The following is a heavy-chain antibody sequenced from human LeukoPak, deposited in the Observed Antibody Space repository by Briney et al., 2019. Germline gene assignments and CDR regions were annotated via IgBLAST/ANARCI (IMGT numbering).Heavy chain of an antibody. D-gene: IGHD3-3*01. V-gene: IGHV1-46*01. CDR1: GYTFTSYG. CDR3: SRGRRWYYDFWSGYYTPYDAFDI. J-gene: IGHJ3*02. Sequence: VGSVEVSCKASGYTFTSYGISWVRQAPGQGLKWMAIINPSGGTTRYAQKFQGRVTMTRDTSTSTVYMELSSLRSEDTAVYYCSRGRRWYYDFWSGYYTPYDAFDIWGQGTMVTVSS. CDR2: INPSGGTT.